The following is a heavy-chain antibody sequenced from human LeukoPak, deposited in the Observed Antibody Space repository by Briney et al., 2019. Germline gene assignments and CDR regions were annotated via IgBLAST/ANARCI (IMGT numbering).Heavy chain of an antibody. CDR2: IYPDDSDT. V-gene: IGHV5-51*01. CDR3: ARQSPTHDDFWSGYYNHPFDY. J-gene: IGHJ4*02. CDR1: GYSFTNYW. Sequence: GESPKISCKGSGYSFTNYWIGWVRQMPGRGLEWMGIIYPDDSDTRYSPSFQGQVTISADKSISTAYLQWSSLKASDTAMYYCARQSPTHDDFWSGYYNHPFDYWGQGTLVSVSS. D-gene: IGHD3-3*01.